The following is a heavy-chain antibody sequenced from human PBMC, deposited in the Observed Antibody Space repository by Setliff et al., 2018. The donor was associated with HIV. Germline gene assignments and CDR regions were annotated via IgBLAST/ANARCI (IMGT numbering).Heavy chain of an antibody. J-gene: IGHJ4*02. D-gene: IGHD3-10*01. V-gene: IGHV4-38-2*01. CDR3: AARNSGNPTRHFDY. Sequence: PSETLSLTCALSGYSISNGYYWGWIRQPSGKGLEWIGSIYHSGSTFYNPSLRSRVTISVGTSQDQFSLRLTSVTAADTAVYYCAARNSGNPTRHFDYWGQGTLVTVSS. CDR2: IYHSGST. CDR1: GYSISNGYY.